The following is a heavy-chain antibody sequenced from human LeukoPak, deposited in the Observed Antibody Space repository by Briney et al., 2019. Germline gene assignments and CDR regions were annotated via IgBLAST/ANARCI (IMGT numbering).Heavy chain of an antibody. CDR2: IYYSGST. CDR3: ARGGSYYDSSGLIPLFDY. Sequence: PSETLSLTCTVSGGSISSGGYYWSWIRRHPGKGLEWIGYIYYSGSTYYNPSLKSRVTISVDTSKNQFSLKLSSVTAADTAVYYCARGGSYYDSSGLIPLFDYWGQGTLVTVSS. J-gene: IGHJ4*02. CDR1: GGSISSGGYY. D-gene: IGHD3-22*01. V-gene: IGHV4-31*03.